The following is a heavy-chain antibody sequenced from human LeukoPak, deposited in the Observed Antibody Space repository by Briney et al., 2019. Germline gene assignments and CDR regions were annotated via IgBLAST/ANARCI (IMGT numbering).Heavy chain of an antibody. CDR1: GGSFSGYY. CDR3: AREQQLGGYNWFDP. J-gene: IGHJ5*02. Sequence: SETLSLTCAVYGGSFSGYYWSWIRQPPGKGLEWIGEINHSGSTNYNPSLKSRVTISVDTSKSQFSLKLSSVTVADTAVYYCAREQQLGGYNWFDPWGQGTPVTVSS. CDR2: INHSGST. D-gene: IGHD6-13*01. V-gene: IGHV4-34*01.